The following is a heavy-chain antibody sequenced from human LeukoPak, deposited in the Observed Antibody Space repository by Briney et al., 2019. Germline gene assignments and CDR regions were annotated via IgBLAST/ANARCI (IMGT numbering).Heavy chain of an antibody. J-gene: IGHJ6*02. CDR1: GYTFTSYG. Sequence: ASVKVSCKASGYTFTSYGINWVRQATGQGLEWMGWMNPNSGNTGYAQKFQGRVTMTRNTSISTAYMELSSLRSEDTAVYYCARNYGDYPEYYYGMDVWGQGTTVTVSS. CDR2: MNPNSGNT. V-gene: IGHV1-8*01. D-gene: IGHD4-17*01. CDR3: ARNYGDYPEYYYGMDV.